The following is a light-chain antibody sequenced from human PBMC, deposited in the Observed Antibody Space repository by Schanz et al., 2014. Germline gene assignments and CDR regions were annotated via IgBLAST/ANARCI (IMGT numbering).Light chain of an antibody. V-gene: IGLV2-14*01. CDR2: EGT. CDR1: SSDVGGYNY. Sequence: ALTQPASVSGSPGQSITISCTGTSSDVGGYNYVSWYQQHPGKAPKLMIYEGTKRPSGVSDRFSGSKSANTASLTISGLQAEDEADYYCTSYAGSSPLFVFGTGTKVTVL. J-gene: IGLJ1*01. CDR3: TSYAGSSPLFV.